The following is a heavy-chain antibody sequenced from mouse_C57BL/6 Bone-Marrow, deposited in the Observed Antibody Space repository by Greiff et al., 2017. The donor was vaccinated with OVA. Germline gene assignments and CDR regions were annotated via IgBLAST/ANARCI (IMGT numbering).Heavy chain of an antibody. Sequence: EVKLMESGPGLVKPSQSLSLTCSVTGYSITSGYYWNWIRQFPGNKLEWMGYISYDGSNNYNPSLKNRISITRDTSKNQFFLKLNSVTTEDTATYYCAREGSSLFYWYFDVWGTGTTVTVSS. V-gene: IGHV3-6*01. CDR3: AREGSSLFYWYFDV. D-gene: IGHD1-1*01. J-gene: IGHJ1*03. CDR2: ISYDGSN. CDR1: GYSITSGYY.